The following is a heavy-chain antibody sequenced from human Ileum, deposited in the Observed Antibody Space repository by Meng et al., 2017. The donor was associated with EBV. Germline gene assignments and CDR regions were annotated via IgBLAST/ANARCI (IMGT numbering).Heavy chain of an antibody. CDR1: GYTFTSYA. D-gene: IGHD4-17*01. V-gene: IGHV1-3*01. J-gene: IGHJ4*02. CDR3: ARGAYRGTVTTPSGN. CDR2: INAGNGNT. Sequence: QFQLVQFGAEVKKPVASVKVSCKASGYTFTSYAMHWVRQAPGQRLEWMGWINAGNGNTKYSQKFQGRVTITRDTSASTAYMELSSLRSEDTAVYYCARGAYRGTVTTPSGNWGQGTLVTVSS.